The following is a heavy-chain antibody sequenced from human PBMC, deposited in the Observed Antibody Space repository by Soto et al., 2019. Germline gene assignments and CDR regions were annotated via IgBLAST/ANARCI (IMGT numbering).Heavy chain of an antibody. CDR2: IYYSGST. CDR1: GGSISSSSYY. CDR3: ARRFYSSSSFHYYYGMDV. J-gene: IGHJ6*02. Sequence: SETLSLTCTVSGGSISSSSYYWGWIRRPPGKGLEWIGSIYYSGSTYYNPSLKSRVTISVDTSKNQFSLKLSSVTAADTAVYYCARRFYSSSSFHYYYGMDVWGQGTTVTVSS. D-gene: IGHD6-6*01. V-gene: IGHV4-39*01.